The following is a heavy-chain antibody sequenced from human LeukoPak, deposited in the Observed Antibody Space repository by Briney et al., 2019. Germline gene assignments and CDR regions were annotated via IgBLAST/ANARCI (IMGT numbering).Heavy chain of an antibody. Sequence: SVKVSCKASGGTFSSYAISWVRQAPGQGLEWMGGIIPIFGTANYAQKFQGRVTITTDESTSTAYVELSSLRSEDTAVYYCAVRYSSSSGPFDYWGQGTLVTVSS. CDR2: IIPIFGTA. V-gene: IGHV1-69*05. J-gene: IGHJ4*02. D-gene: IGHD6-6*01. CDR3: AVRYSSSSGPFDY. CDR1: GGTFSSYA.